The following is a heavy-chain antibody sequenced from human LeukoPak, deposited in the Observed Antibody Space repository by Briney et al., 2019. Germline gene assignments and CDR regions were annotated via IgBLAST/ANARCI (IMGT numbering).Heavy chain of an antibody. D-gene: IGHD1-26*01. CDR2: ISYDGSIE. CDR1: GFIFNSRA. J-gene: IGHJ4*02. V-gene: IGHV3-30*03. Sequence: GGSLRLSCAASGFIFNSRAMHWVRQAPGKGLEWVAIISYDGSIEHYADSVRGRFTVSRDNSKNTVYLQMNSLRTDDTARYFCAREEEGELPDYWGQGTLVTVSS. CDR3: AREEEGELPDY.